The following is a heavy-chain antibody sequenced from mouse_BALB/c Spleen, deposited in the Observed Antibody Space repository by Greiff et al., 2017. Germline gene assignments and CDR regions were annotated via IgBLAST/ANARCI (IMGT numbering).Heavy chain of an antibody. CDR2: ISNGGGST. V-gene: IGHV5-12-2*01. D-gene: IGHD2-12*01. Sequence: EVMLVESGGGLVQPGGSLKLSCAASGFTFSSYTMSWVRQTPEKRLEWVAYISNGGGSTYYPDTVKGRFTISRDNAKNTLYLQMTSLRSEDTAMYYCARSTTNYAMDYWGQGTSVTVSS. CDR1: GFTFSSYT. J-gene: IGHJ4*01. CDR3: ARSTTNYAMDY.